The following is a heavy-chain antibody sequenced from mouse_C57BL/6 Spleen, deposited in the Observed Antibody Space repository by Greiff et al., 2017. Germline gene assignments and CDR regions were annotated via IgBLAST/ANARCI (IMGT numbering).Heavy chain of an antibody. CDR3: ARYGNYDWYFDV. D-gene: IGHD2-1*01. CDR2: IDPSDSYT. Sequence: VQLQQSGAELVMPGASVKLSCKASGYTFTSYWMHWVKQRPGQGLEWIGEIDPSDSYTNYNQKFKGKSTLTVDKSSSTAYMQLSSLTSEDSAVYYCARYGNYDWYFDVWGTGTTVTVSS. V-gene: IGHV1-69*01. J-gene: IGHJ1*03. CDR1: GYTFTSYW.